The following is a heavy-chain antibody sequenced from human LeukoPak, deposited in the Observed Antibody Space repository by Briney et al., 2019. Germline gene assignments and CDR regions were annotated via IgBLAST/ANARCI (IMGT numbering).Heavy chain of an antibody. CDR3: ARGQYYYDSSGLTYYFDY. D-gene: IGHD3-22*01. CDR1: GYTFTSYD. V-gene: IGHV1-8*01. Sequence: ASVKVSCKASGYTFTSYDINWVRQATGQGLEWMGWMNPNSGNTGYAQKFQGRVTMTRNNSISTAYMELSGLRSEDTAVYYCARGQYYYDSSGLTYYFDYWGQGTLVTVSS. CDR2: MNPNSGNT. J-gene: IGHJ4*02.